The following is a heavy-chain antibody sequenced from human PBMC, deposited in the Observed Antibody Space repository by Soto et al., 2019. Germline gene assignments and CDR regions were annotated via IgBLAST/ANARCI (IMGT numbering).Heavy chain of an antibody. Sequence: PSETLSLTCTVSGGSISSGGYYWSWIRQHPGKGLEWIGYIYYSGSTYYNPSLKSRVTISVDTSKNQFSLKLSSVTAADTAVYYCAREIYSYGPNYYYGLDVWGQGTTVT. V-gene: IGHV4-31*03. CDR1: GGSISSGGYY. CDR3: AREIYSYGPNYYYGLDV. J-gene: IGHJ6*02. D-gene: IGHD5-18*01. CDR2: IYYSGST.